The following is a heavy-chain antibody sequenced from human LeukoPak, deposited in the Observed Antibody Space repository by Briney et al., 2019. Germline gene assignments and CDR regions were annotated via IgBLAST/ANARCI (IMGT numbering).Heavy chain of an antibody. CDR3: ARDSYYYDSSGYPDAFDI. Sequence: PSETLSLTCTVSGGSISSGGYYWSWIRQHPGKGLGWIGYIYYSGSTYYNPSLKSRVTISVDTSKNQFSLKLSSVTAADTAVYYCARDSYYYDSSGYPDAFDIWGQGTMVTVSS. CDR1: GGSISSGGYY. J-gene: IGHJ3*02. CDR2: IYYSGST. V-gene: IGHV4-31*03. D-gene: IGHD3-22*01.